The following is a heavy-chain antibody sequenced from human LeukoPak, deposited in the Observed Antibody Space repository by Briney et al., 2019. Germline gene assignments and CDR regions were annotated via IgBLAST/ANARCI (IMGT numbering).Heavy chain of an antibody. CDR3: ARVDGYCSSTSCYNGMDV. V-gene: IGHV4-31*03. CDR1: GGSISSGGYY. D-gene: IGHD2-2*02. CDR2: IYYSGST. Sequence: SETLSLTCTVSGGSISSGGYYWSWIRQHPGKGLEWIGYIYYSGSTYYNPSLKSRVTISVDTSKNQFSLKLSSVTAADMAVYYCARVDGYCSSTSCYNGMDVWGQGTTVTVSS. J-gene: IGHJ6*02.